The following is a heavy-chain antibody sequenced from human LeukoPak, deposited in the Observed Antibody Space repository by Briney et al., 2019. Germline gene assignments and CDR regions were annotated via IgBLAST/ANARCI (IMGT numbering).Heavy chain of an antibody. CDR1: GFIFSSYN. Sequence: GGSLRLSCAASGFIFSSYNLNWVRQAPWKGLEWVSGISWNSGSIGYADSVKGRFTISRDNAKNSLYLQMNSLRAEDTALYYCAKGSGTMIVVGFDYWGQGTLVTVSS. CDR3: AKGSGTMIVVGFDY. D-gene: IGHD3-22*01. J-gene: IGHJ4*02. V-gene: IGHV3-9*01. CDR2: ISWNSGSI.